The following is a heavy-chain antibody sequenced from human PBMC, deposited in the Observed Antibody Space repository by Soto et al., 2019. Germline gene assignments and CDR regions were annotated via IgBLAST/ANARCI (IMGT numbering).Heavy chain of an antibody. CDR1: GDSISNLDYF. CDR2: IYKSATT. Sequence: QVQLLESGPGLVKPSQTLSLTCSVSGDSISNLDYFWAWIRQPPGQALEYIGYIYKSATTYYNPSLESRVAIPIDTSKSQFSLNVTSVTAADTAVYFCARGRYCLTGRCFPNWFDSWGQGALVTVSS. CDR3: ARGRYCLTGRCFPNWFDS. J-gene: IGHJ5*01. D-gene: IGHD7-27*01. V-gene: IGHV4-30-4*01.